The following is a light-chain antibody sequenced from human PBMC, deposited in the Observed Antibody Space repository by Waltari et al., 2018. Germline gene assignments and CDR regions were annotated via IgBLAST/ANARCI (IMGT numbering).Light chain of an antibody. CDR3: QQYRTNPWA. CDR2: KAS. CDR1: QNINSW. Sequence: DIRMTQSPSILSASVGDRVTLTCRASQNINSWLAWYQQKPGMAPKLLISKASTLESGVPSRFSGSGSGTEFTLTISSLQPDDLATYYCQQYRTNPWAFGQGTKV. J-gene: IGKJ1*01. V-gene: IGKV1-5*03.